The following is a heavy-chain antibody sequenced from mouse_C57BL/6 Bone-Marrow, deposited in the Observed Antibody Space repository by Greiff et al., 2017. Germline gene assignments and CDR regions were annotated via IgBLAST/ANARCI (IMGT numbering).Heavy chain of an antibody. CDR3: TTDDYDEAY. V-gene: IGHV14-4*01. J-gene: IGHJ3*01. CDR1: GFNIKDDY. D-gene: IGHD2-4*01. Sequence: EVQLQESGAELVRPGASVKLSCTASGFNIKDDYMHWVKQRPEQGLEWIGWIDPENGDTEYASKFQGKATITADTSSNTAYLQLSSLTSEDTAVYYCTTDDYDEAYWGQGTLVTVSA. CDR2: IDPENGDT.